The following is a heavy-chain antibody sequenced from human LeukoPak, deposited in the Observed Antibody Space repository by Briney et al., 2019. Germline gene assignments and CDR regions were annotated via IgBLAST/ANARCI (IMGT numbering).Heavy chain of an antibody. CDR1: GYRFTTYW. CDR2: IYPGDSDT. D-gene: IGHD3-22*01. Sequence: GESLKISCKGSGYRFTTYWIAWVRQMPGKGLEWMGIIYPGDSDTRYSPSFQGQVSISADKSISTAYLQWSSLKASDTAMYYCARDSSGYSLFDYWGQGTLVTVSS. CDR3: ARDSSGYSLFDY. J-gene: IGHJ4*02. V-gene: IGHV5-51*01.